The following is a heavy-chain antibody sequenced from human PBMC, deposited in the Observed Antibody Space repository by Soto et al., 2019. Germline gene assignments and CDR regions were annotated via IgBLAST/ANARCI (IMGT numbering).Heavy chain of an antibody. CDR1: GFTFDDCA. V-gene: IGHV3-9*01. Sequence: GGSLRLSCSASGFTFDDCAMHWVRRAPGKGPEWVSGISWDSATVGYAESVKGRFTITRDDAKNSLYLQMDSLRREDTALYYCVQGRYPTMATPLDHWGQGTLVTVSS. J-gene: IGHJ5*02. CDR3: VQGRYPTMATPLDH. CDR2: ISWDSATV. D-gene: IGHD3-9*01.